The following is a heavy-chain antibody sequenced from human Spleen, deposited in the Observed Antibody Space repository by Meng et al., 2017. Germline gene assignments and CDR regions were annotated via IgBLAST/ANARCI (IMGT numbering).Heavy chain of an antibody. J-gene: IGHJ4*02. CDR2: IDYSGDT. CDR1: GASLSDDHYN. V-gene: IGHV4-39*07. Sequence: SETLSLTCTVSGASLSDDHYNWDWIRQSPGTGLEWIGSIDYSGDTDYSPSLRSRVVISRDTSKGQFSLKLTSLTVADTALYFCARRGAYGDYRYWGQGTLVTVSS. CDR3: ARRGAYGDYRY. D-gene: IGHD4-17*01.